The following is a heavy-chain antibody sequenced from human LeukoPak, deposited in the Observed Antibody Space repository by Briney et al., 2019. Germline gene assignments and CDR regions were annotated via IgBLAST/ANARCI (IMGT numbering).Heavy chain of an antibody. CDR2: IYPGDSDT. CDR3: ARWSDSSGINFDY. J-gene: IGHJ4*02. Sequence: GESLKISCKGSGYSFTSYWIGWVRQMPGKGLEWMGIIYPGDSDTRYSPSFQGQVTIPADKSISTAYLQWSSLKASDTAMYYCARWSDSSGINFDYWGQGTLVTVSS. CDR1: GYSFTSYW. V-gene: IGHV5-51*01. D-gene: IGHD3-22*01.